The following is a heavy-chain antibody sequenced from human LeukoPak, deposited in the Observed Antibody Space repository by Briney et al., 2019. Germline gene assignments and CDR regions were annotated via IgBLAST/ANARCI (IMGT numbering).Heavy chain of an antibody. J-gene: IGHJ3*02. D-gene: IGHD3-10*01. V-gene: IGHV4-4*07. Sequence: SETLSLTCTVSGGSISSYYWSWIRQPAGKGLEWIGRIYTSGSTNYNPSLKSRVTMSVDTSKNQFSLKLSSVTAADTAVYYCARVLIIPMVRGVIPDAFDIWGQGTMVTVSS. CDR3: ARVLIIPMVRGVIPDAFDI. CDR1: GGSISSYY. CDR2: IYTSGST.